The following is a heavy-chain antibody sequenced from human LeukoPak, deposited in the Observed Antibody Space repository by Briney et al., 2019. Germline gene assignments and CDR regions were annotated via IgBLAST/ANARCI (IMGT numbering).Heavy chain of an antibody. D-gene: IGHD4-17*01. CDR1: GYTFTSYG. CDR3: ARELSYGDYRPENWFDP. CDR2: ISAYNGNT. J-gene: IGHJ5*02. Sequence: ASVKVSCKASGYTFTSYGISWVRQAPGQGLEWMGWISAYNGNTNYAQKLQGRVTMTTDTSTRTAYMELRSLRSDDTAVYYCARELSYGDYRPENWFDPWGQGTLVTVSS. V-gene: IGHV1-18*01.